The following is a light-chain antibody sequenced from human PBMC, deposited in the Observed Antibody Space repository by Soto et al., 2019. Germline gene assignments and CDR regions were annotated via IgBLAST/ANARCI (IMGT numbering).Light chain of an antibody. CDR3: SSDTSSSSYG. CDR2: DVS. Sequence: QSLLTQPASVSGSPGQSITLLCTGASSDVGGYNSVSWYQQHPGKAPKLMIHDVSNRPSGVSNRFSGSKSGNTASLTISGLQADDEADYYYSSDTSSSSYGFGTGTKVTVL. CDR1: SSDVGGYNS. V-gene: IGLV2-14*01. J-gene: IGLJ1*01.